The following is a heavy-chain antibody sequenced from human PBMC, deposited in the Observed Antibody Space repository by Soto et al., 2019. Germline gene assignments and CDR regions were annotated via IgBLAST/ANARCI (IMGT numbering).Heavy chain of an antibody. D-gene: IGHD4-4*01. V-gene: IGHV1-8*01. Sequence: ASVKVSCKASGYTFTSYDINWVRQATGQGLEWMGWMNPNSGNTGYAQKFQGRVTMTRNTSISTAYMELSSLRSEDTAVYYCARLYYSNYGSDDYYYYYYMDVWGKGTTVTVSS. CDR2: MNPNSGNT. J-gene: IGHJ6*03. CDR3: ARLYYSNYGSDDYYYYYYMDV. CDR1: GYTFTSYD.